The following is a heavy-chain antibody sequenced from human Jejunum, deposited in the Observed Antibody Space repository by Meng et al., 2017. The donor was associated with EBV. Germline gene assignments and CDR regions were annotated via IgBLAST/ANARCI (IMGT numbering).Heavy chain of an antibody. J-gene: IGHJ4*02. CDR2: IYSNSGGT. V-gene: IGHV1-2*04. D-gene: IGHD3-22*01. Sequence: QVKLVQSAAEVKKPGAAVKGPAHVSGFTLRDNYLHWVRQAPGQGLEWMGWIYSNSGGTSYAQKFQGWVTMTPDTSISTAYMELSRLTSDATAVYYCALDYDSSTRETTFDYWGQGTLVTVSS. CDR1: GFTLRDNY. CDR3: ALDYDSSTRETTFDY.